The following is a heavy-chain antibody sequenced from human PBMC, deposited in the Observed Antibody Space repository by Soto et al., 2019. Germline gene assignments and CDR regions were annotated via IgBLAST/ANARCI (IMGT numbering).Heavy chain of an antibody. Sequence: SETLSLTCTVSDYSISSDYYWGWIRQSPGNGLEWIASFYHTGSTHYNPSLKSRVTISVDTSKNTLYLQMNSLRAEDTAVYYCANVRRVGEDYWGQGTLVTVSS. V-gene: IGHV4-38-2*02. CDR2: FYHTGST. D-gene: IGHD3-10*01. J-gene: IGHJ4*02. CDR3: ANVRRVGEDY. CDR1: DYSISSDYY.